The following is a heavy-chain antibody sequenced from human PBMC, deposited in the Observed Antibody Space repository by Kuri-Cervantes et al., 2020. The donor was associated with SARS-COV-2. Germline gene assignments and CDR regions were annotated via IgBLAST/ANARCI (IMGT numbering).Heavy chain of an antibody. CDR1: GFTFSNYA. V-gene: IGHV3-30-3*01. J-gene: IGHJ6*02. Sequence: GESLKISCAASGFTFSNYAMHWVRQAPGKGLEWVAVISYDGSNKYYADSVKGRFTISRDNSKNTVYLQMNSLRAEDTAVYYCAKGGSWDYSNYEIYYYGMDVWGQGTTVTVSS. CDR3: AKGGSWDYSNYEIYYYGMDV. CDR2: ISYDGSNK. D-gene: IGHD4-11*01.